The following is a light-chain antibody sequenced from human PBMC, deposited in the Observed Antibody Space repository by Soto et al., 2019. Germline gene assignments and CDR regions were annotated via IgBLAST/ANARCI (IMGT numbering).Light chain of an antibody. CDR3: QRYNSYSWT. CDR2: DAS. CDR1: QSISSC. J-gene: IGKJ1*01. V-gene: IGKV1-5*01. Sequence: DLQMTQSPSTLSASVGDRVTITCRASQSISSCLAWYQQKPGKAPKLLIYDASSLESGVPSRFSGSGSGTEFPLTISSLQPDDFATYYCQRYNSYSWTFGQGTKVEI.